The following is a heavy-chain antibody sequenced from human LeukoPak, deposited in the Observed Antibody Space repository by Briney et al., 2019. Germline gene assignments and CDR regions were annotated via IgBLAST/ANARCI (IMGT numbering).Heavy chain of an antibody. V-gene: IGHV3-48*03. J-gene: IGHJ4*02. D-gene: IGHD1-1*01. Sequence: QPGGSLRLSCATSGFTFSSRDMNWVRQAPGKGLEWISYIAISDTATLYADSVKGRFTISRDNAKNSLYLQKKRLRVQDTAVYYCATDTPGDLDLGYWGQGTLVTVSS. CDR3: ATDTPGDLDLGY. CDR1: GFTFSSRD. CDR2: IAISDTAT.